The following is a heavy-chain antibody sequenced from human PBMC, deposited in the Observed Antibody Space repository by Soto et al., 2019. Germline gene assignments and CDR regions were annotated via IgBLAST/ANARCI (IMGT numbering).Heavy chain of an antibody. CDR2: IIPIFGTA. D-gene: IGHD6-6*01. V-gene: IGHV1-69*13. CDR1: GGTFSSYA. Sequence: SVKVSCKASGGTFSSYAISWVRQAPGQGLEWMGGIIPIFGTANYAQKFQGRVTITADESTSTAYMELSSLRFEDTAVYYCARRGNGIAARFPNWFDPWGQGTLVTVSS. J-gene: IGHJ5*02. CDR3: ARRGNGIAARFPNWFDP.